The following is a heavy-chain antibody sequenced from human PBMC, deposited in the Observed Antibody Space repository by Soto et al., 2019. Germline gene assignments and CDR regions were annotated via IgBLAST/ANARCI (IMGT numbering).Heavy chain of an antibody. CDR3: ARGVTTIFGVVNYFDY. Sequence: PSETLSLTCAVSGGSISSGGYSWSWIRQPPGKGLEWIGYIYHSGSTYYNPSLKSRVTISVDRSKNQFSLKLSSVTAADTAVYYCARGVTTIFGVVNYFDYWGQGALVPVSS. V-gene: IGHV4-30-2*01. CDR2: IYHSGST. J-gene: IGHJ4*02. CDR1: GGSISSGGYS. D-gene: IGHD3-3*01.